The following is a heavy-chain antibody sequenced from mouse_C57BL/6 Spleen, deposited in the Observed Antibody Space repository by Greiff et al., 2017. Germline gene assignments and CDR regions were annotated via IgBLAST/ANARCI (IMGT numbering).Heavy chain of an antibody. CDR2: IDPSDSYT. Sequence: QVQLQQSGAELVMPGASVKLSCKASGYTFTSYWMHWVKQRPGQGLEWIGEIDPSDSYTNYNQKFKGKSTLTVDKSSSTAYMQLSSLTSEDSAVYYCARTYSNYVGVYFDYWGQGTTLTVSS. D-gene: IGHD2-5*01. CDR1: GYTFTSYW. V-gene: IGHV1-69*01. J-gene: IGHJ2*01. CDR3: ARTYSNYVGVYFDY.